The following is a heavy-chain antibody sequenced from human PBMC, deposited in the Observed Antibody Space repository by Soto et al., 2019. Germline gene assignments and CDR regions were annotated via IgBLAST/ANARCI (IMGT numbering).Heavy chain of an antibody. CDR2: IFHSGST. V-gene: IGHV4-30-2*01. CDR3: GREGGSGSPDWSFNV. CDR1: GGSISSGGYS. D-gene: IGHD1-26*01. J-gene: IGHJ2*01. Sequence: QLQLQESGSGLVKPSQTLSLTCTVSGGSISSGGYSWSWLRQPPGKGLEWIGYIFHSGSTYYNPSLMSRITISVDGSKNLFSLELSSVTAADSAIYYCGREGGSGSPDWSFNVWGRGTLVTVSS.